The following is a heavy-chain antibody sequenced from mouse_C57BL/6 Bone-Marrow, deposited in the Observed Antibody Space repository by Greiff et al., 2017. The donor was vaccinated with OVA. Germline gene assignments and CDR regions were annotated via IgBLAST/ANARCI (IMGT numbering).Heavy chain of an antibody. CDR1: GFNIKDDY. D-gene: IGHD1-1*01. Sequence: VQLKQPGAELVRPGASVKLSCTASGFNIKDDYMHWVKQRPEQGLEWIGWIDPENGDTEYASKFQGKATITADTSSNTAYLQLSSLTSEDTAVSSCTTCYYGSSCGYWYFDVWGTGTTVTVSS. CDR3: TTCYYGSSCGYWYFDV. V-gene: IGHV14-4*01. CDR2: IDPENGDT. J-gene: IGHJ1*03.